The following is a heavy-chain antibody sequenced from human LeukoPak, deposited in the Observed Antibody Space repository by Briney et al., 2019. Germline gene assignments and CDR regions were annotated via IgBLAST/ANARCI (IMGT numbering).Heavy chain of an antibody. Sequence: ASVKVSCKASGYTFTSYGISWVRQAPGQGLEWMGWINPNSGGTNYAQKFQGRVTMTRDTSISTAYMELSRLRSDDTAVYYCASVEVVTATYSGDYWGQGTLVTVSS. CDR1: GYTFTSYG. CDR2: INPNSGGT. V-gene: IGHV1-2*02. CDR3: ASVEVVTATYSGDY. J-gene: IGHJ4*02. D-gene: IGHD2-21*02.